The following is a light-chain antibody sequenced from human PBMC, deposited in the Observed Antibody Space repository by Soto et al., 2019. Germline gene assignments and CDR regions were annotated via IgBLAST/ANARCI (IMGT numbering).Light chain of an antibody. V-gene: IGKV3-15*01. CDR2: GAS. J-gene: IGKJ1*01. Sequence: EIVMTQSPATLSVSPGESATLSCRASQSVSNHLGWFQQKPGQVPRLLIFGASTRVPGIPARFSGSGSATEFTLTISGLQSEDFAVYYCQQASNWPRTFGQGTKVEI. CDR1: QSVSNH. CDR3: QQASNWPRT.